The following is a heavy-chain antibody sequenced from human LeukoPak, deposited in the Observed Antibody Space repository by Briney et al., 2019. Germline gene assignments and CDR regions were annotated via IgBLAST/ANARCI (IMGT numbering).Heavy chain of an antibody. CDR3: AKGGGGYRDYYYYMDV. D-gene: IGHD5-24*01. V-gene: IGHV1-2*02. CDR1: GYTFTGYY. J-gene: IGHJ6*03. Sequence: ASVKVSCKASGYTFTGYYMHWVRQAPGQGLEWMGWINPNSGGTNYAQKFQGRVTMTRDTSISTAYMELSRLRSDDTAVYYCAKGGGGYRDYYYYMDVWGKGTTVTVSS. CDR2: INPNSGGT.